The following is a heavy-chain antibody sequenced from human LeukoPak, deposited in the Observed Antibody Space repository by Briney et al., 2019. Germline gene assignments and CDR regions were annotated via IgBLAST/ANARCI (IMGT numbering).Heavy chain of an antibody. CDR1: GGSISSSSYY. D-gene: IGHD6-6*01. J-gene: IGHJ4*02. Sequence: SETLSLTCTVSGGSISSSSYYWGWIRQPPGKGLEWIGSIYYSGSTYYNPSLKSRVTISVDTSKNQFSLKLSSVTAADTAVYYCAREVAARPYIDYWGQGTPVTVSS. V-gene: IGHV4-39*07. CDR2: IYYSGST. CDR3: AREVAARPYIDY.